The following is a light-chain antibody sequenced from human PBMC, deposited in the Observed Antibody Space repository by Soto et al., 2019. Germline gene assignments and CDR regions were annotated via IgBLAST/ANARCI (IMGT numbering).Light chain of an antibody. J-gene: IGKJ2*01. CDR2: DAS. V-gene: IGKV3-11*01. Sequence: EMVLTQSPATLSLSPGERATLSCRASQNVRNYLAWYQQKPGQAPRLLIYDASNRATGIPARFSGSGSGTDFTLTISSLEPEDFAVYYCQQRSDWPPRTFGQGTKLEIK. CDR1: QNVRNY. CDR3: QQRSDWPPRT.